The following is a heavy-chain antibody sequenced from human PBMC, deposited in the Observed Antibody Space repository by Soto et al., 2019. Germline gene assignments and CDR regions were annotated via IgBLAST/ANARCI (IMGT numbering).Heavy chain of an antibody. CDR1: GLTFDEHA. Sequence: DVQLVESGGGLVQPGRSLRLSCVVSGLTFDEHAMHWVRQGPGKGLEWVSGIFWSGGSVGYADSVKGRFTVSRDKAKNSLYLQMDSLRAEDTALYYCARDLTPGGADVWAKGPRSPSP. CDR2: IFWSGGSV. CDR3: ARDLTPGGADV. D-gene: IGHD4-17*01. J-gene: IGHJ6*02. V-gene: IGHV3-9*01.